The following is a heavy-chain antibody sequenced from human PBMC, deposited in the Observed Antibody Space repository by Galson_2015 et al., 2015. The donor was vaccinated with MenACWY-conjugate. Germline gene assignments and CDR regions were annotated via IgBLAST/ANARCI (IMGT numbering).Heavy chain of an antibody. J-gene: IGHJ4*02. V-gene: IGHV3-48*04. Sequence: SLRLSCAASGFTFSGYSMNWVRQAPGKGLEWVSYIFTSGSAVQYADSVKGRFTVSRDNAKNSLYLQMNSLRVEDTAVYYCARILEFHHDYWGQGTPVTVSS. CDR1: GFTFSGYS. CDR3: ARILEFHHDY. D-gene: IGHD1-1*01. CDR2: IFTSGSAV.